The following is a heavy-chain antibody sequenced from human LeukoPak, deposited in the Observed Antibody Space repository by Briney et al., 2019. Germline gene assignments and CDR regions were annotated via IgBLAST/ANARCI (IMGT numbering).Heavy chain of an antibody. CDR1: GYTFTGYY. CDR3: AREEIYCSSTSCYGNWFDP. J-gene: IGHJ5*02. CDR2: INPNSGGT. Sequence: GASVKVSCKASGYTFTGYYMHWVRQAPGQGLEWMGWINPNSGGTNYAQKFQGRVTMTRDTSISTAYMELSRLRSDDTAVYYCAREEIYCSSTSCYGNWFDPWGQGTLVTVSS. D-gene: IGHD2-2*01. V-gene: IGHV1-2*02.